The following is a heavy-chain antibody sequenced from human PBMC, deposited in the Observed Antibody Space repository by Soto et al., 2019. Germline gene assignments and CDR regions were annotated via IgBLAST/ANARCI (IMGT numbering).Heavy chain of an antibody. CDR3: ASVNSGWLFDY. CDR1: GGAFSSYA. CDR2: IIPIFGTA. Sequence: SVKVSCKASGGAFSSYAISWVRQAPGQGLEWMGGIIPIFGTANYAQKFQGRVTITADESTSTAYMELSSLRSEDTAVYYCASVNSGWLFDYWGQGTLVTVSS. V-gene: IGHV1-69*13. D-gene: IGHD6-19*01. J-gene: IGHJ4*02.